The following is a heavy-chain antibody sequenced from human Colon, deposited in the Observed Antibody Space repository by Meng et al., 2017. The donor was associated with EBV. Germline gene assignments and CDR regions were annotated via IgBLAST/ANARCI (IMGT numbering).Heavy chain of an antibody. CDR2: IIHGGSP. Sequence: QVTPTPWGAGPLKPSETLSPACAVNGGSLSGAYWNWIRQPPGKGLEWIGEIIHGGSPSYNPSLKSRVTISIDTSKNQLSLMLSSVTAADTAVYYCARRPTGIDYWGQGTLVTVSS. CDR3: ARRPTGIDY. J-gene: IGHJ4*02. V-gene: IGHV4-34*12. D-gene: IGHD2-8*02. CDR1: GGSLSGAY.